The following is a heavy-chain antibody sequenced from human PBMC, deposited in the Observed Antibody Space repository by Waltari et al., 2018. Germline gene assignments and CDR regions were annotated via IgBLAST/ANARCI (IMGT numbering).Heavy chain of an antibody. V-gene: IGHV1-24*01. D-gene: IGHD2-15*01. CDR3: HLTGRNIVLAGGSPSFYSYMDV. J-gene: IGHJ6*03. CDR2: LDREDGET. CDR1: GYTLAGLS. Sequence: QVQVEQSGSEVKRPGASVRVSCTIPGYTLAGLSIVRVRQVPAKGLEWMGRLDREDGETTYAQHFQGRITVTEDTSTNTAYMGLRTLVSDDTAVYFCHLTGRNIVLAGGSPSFYSYMDVWGRGTTVSVS.